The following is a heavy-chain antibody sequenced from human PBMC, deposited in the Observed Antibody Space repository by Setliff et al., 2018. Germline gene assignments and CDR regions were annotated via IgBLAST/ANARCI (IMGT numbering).Heavy chain of an antibody. Sequence: SETLSLTCTVSGGSLRSDTYSWGWIRQPPGKGLEWIGSISYSERTYNNPSLKSRVTLSVDTSKNKFSLKLSSVTAADTALYFCARHRVDTSTYYVQSWFDPWGQGTLVTVSS. CDR2: ISYSERT. CDR3: ARHRVDTSTYYVQSWFDP. D-gene: IGHD3-10*02. CDR1: GGSLRSDTYS. V-gene: IGHV4-39*01. J-gene: IGHJ5*02.